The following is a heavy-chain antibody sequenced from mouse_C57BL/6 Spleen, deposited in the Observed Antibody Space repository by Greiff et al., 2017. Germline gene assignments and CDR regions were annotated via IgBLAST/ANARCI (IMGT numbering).Heavy chain of an antibody. Sequence: VQLQQPGAELVRPGTSVKVSCKASGYAFTNYLIEWVKQRPGQGLEWIGVINPGSGGTNYNEKFKGKATLTGDQSSSTAYMQLSSLTSADSAVYFCARRRLRSPMDYWGQGTSVTVSS. V-gene: IGHV1-54*01. D-gene: IGHD1-1*01. J-gene: IGHJ4*01. CDR2: INPGSGGT. CDR1: GYAFTNYL. CDR3: ARRRLRSPMDY.